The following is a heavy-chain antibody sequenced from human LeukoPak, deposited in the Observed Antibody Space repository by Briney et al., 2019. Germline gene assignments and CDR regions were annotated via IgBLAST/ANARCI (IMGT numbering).Heavy chain of an antibody. Sequence: PSETLSLTCTVSGASISSYYWSWIRQPPGKGLEWIGYIYYSESTNYNPSLKSRVTISVDTSKNQFSLKLSSMTAADMAVYYCASSTSGYIYAYYFDYWGQGTLVTVSS. J-gene: IGHJ4*02. D-gene: IGHD5-18*01. CDR1: GASISSYY. CDR2: IYYSEST. CDR3: ASSTSGYIYAYYFDY. V-gene: IGHV4-59*01.